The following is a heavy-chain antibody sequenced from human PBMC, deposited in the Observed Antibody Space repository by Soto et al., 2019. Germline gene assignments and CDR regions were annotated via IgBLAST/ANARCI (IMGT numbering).Heavy chain of an antibody. D-gene: IGHD5-12*01. J-gene: IGHJ4*02. CDR3: ASTMRDGYNYGPFDY. Sequence: GGSLRLSCAASGFTFSDYYMSWIRQAPGKGLEWVSYISSSSSYTNYADSVKGRFTISRDNAKNSLYLQMNSLRAEDTAVYYCASTMRDGYNYGPFDYWGQGTLVTVSS. CDR1: GFTFSDYY. CDR2: ISSSSSYT. V-gene: IGHV3-11*06.